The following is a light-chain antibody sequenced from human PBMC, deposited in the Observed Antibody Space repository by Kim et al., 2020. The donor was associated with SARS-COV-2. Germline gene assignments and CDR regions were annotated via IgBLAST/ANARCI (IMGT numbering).Light chain of an antibody. V-gene: IGKV1-39*01. CDR1: QSISSY. CDR2: AAS. CDR3: QQSYSTLT. J-gene: IGKJ3*01. Sequence: SESVGDRVTITWRASQSISSYLNWYQQKPGKAPKLLIYAASSLQSGVPSRFSGSGSGTDFTLTISSRQPEDFATYYCQQSYSTLTFGPGTKVDIQ.